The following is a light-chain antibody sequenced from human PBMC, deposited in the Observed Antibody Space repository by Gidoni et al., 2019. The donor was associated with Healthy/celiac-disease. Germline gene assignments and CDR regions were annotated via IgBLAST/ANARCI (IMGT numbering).Light chain of an antibody. V-gene: IGKV1-33*01. CDR2: DAS. CDR1: QDISNY. CDR3: QQYDNLPFT. J-gene: IGKJ3*01. Sequence: IQITPSPSSLSASVGDRVTITCQASQDISNYLNWYQQKPGKAPKLLIYDASNLETGVPSRFSGSGSGTDFTLTISRLQPEDIATYYCQQYDNLPFTFGPGTKVDIK.